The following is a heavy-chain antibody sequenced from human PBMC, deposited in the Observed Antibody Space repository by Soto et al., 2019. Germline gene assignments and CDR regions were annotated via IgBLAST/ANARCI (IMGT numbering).Heavy chain of an antibody. CDR1: GYSITACGYY. CDR2: FYSSGSI. V-gene: IGHV4-39*07. D-gene: IGHD6-19*01. J-gene: IGHJ5*02. Sequence: AETLSLTCFVSGYSITACGYYWSWIRHHPGKGLEWIGSFYSSGSIIYNPSLRSRVSISGDTSSNQFSMSLTSVTAADTARYYCGRMYRSGSGWFPPWGQGTLLTV. CDR3: GRMYRSGSGWFPP.